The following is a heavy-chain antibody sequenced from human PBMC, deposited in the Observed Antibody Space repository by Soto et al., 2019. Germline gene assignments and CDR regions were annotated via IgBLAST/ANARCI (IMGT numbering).Heavy chain of an antibody. CDR3: ARDTTAMVTMTPGY. CDR2: ISYDGSNK. Sequence: GGSLRLSCAASGFTFSSYAMHWVRQAPGKGLEWVAVISYDGSNKYYADSVKGRFTISRDNSKNTLYLQMNSLRAEDTAVYYCARDTTAMVTMTPGYWGQGTLVTVSS. V-gene: IGHV3-30-3*01. D-gene: IGHD5-18*01. J-gene: IGHJ4*02. CDR1: GFTFSSYA.